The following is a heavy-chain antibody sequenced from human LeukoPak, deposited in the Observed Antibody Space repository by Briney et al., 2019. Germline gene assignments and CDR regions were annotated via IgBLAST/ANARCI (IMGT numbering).Heavy chain of an antibody. CDR1: GFTFSSYA. CDR3: AKASTPYSGTYPDAFDI. V-gene: IGHV3-23*01. CDR2: ISGSGGST. Sequence: QPGGSLRLSCAASGFTFSSYAMSWVRQAPGKGLEWVSAISGSGGSTYYADSVKGRFTISRDNSKNTLYLQMNILRAEDTAVYYCAKASTPYSGTYPDAFDIWGQGTMVTVSS. D-gene: IGHD1-26*01. J-gene: IGHJ3*02.